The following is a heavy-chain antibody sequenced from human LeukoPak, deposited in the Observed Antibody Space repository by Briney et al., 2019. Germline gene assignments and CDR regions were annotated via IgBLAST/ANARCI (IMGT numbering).Heavy chain of an antibody. CDR2: NYYSGST. CDR1: GGSISSSSYY. D-gene: IGHD5-24*01. Sequence: PSETLSLTCTVSGGSISSSSYYWGWVRKPPGKGLERIGRNYYSGSTYYNPSLKSRVTISVDTSKNQFSLKLSSVTAADTAVYYCARATQMATTHRQFDYWGQGTLVTVSS. CDR3: ARATQMATTHRQFDY. V-gene: IGHV4-39*01. J-gene: IGHJ4*02.